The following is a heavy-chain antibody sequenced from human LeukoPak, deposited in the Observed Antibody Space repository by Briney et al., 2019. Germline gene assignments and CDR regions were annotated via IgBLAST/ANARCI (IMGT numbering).Heavy chain of an antibody. CDR1: GFTFSSYA. J-gene: IGHJ4*02. Sequence: GGSLRLSCAASGFTFSSYAMSWVRQAPGKGLEWVSAISGSGGSTYYADSVKGRFTISRDNSRNTLYLQMNSLSADDTAVYYCAKVAHYYGSGSYYEYYFDYWGQGALVTVSS. D-gene: IGHD3-10*01. CDR2: ISGSGGST. V-gene: IGHV3-23*01. CDR3: AKVAHYYGSGSYYEYYFDY.